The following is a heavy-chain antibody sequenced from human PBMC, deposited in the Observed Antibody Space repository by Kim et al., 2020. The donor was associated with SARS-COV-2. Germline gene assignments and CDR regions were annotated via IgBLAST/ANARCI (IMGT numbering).Heavy chain of an antibody. CDR1: GGSFSGYY. CDR2: IYHSGST. J-gene: IGHJ4*02. Sequence: SETLSLTCAVSGGSFSGYYWSWIRQPPGKGLEWIGEIYHSGSTNYNPSLKNRVTISIDTSKNQFSLKLSSVTAADTAVYFCARERDYYDSSGYYFYWGQGTLVTVSS. CDR3: ARERDYYDSSGYYFY. V-gene: IGHV4-34*01. D-gene: IGHD3-22*01.